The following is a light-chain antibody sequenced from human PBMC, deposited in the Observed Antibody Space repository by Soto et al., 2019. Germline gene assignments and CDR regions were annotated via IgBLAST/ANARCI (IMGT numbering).Light chain of an antibody. Sequence: DIQMTQSPSSLSASLGDRVTITCQATQDIRFYLNWYQHKTGQAPKLLIYDASQLETGVPSRFSGSGSGTDFTFTINNLQPEDIGTYYCQHYNSLPITFGQGTRLEIK. J-gene: IGKJ5*01. CDR2: DAS. V-gene: IGKV1-33*01. CDR1: QDIRFY. CDR3: QHYNSLPIT.